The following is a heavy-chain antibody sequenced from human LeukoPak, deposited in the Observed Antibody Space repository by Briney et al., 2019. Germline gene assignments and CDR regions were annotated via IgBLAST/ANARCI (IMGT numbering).Heavy chain of an antibody. Sequence: PGGSLRLSCAASGFTFDDYAMHWVRQAPGKGLEWVSGISWNSGSIGYADSVKGRFTISRDNAKNSLYLQMNSLRAEDTALYYCAKGGSYYHFDYWGQGTLVTVSS. CDR1: GFTFDDYA. V-gene: IGHV3-9*01. J-gene: IGHJ4*02. CDR2: ISWNSGSI. CDR3: AKGGSYYHFDY. D-gene: IGHD1-26*01.